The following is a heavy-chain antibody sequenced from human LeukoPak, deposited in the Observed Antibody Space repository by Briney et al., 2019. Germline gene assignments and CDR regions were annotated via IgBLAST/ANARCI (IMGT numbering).Heavy chain of an antibody. CDR3: AKTAGYSGYDYGAYFDY. J-gene: IGHJ4*02. CDR1: GFTFSSYA. CDR2: ISGSGGST. Sequence: GGSLRLSCAASGFTFSSYAMSWVRQAPGKGLEWVSAISGSGGSTYYADSVKGRFTISRSNSKNTLYLHMNSLRAEDTAVYYCAKTAGYSGYDYGAYFDYWGQGTLVTVSS. D-gene: IGHD5-12*01. V-gene: IGHV3-23*01.